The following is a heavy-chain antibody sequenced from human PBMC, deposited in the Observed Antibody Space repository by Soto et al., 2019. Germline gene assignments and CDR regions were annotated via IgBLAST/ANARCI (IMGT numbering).Heavy chain of an antibody. D-gene: IGHD3-10*01. CDR1: GGSISSGGYY. CDR3: ARAAETFDYYGSGYTYYFDD. CDR2: IYYSGST. V-gene: IGHV4-31*03. Sequence: PSETLSLTCTVSGGSISSGGYYWSWIRQHPGKGLEWIGYIYYSGSTYYNPSLKSRVTISVDTSKNQFSLKLSSVTAADTAVYYCARAAETFDYYGSGYTYYFDDWGQGTLVTVSS. J-gene: IGHJ4*02.